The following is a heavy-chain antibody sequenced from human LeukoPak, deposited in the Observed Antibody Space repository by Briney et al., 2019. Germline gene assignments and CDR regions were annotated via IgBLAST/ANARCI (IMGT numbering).Heavy chain of an antibody. CDR2: VSHSGTT. CDR3: ATSGWNGGGGFDP. CDR1: GGSFSGYY. J-gene: IGHJ5*02. V-gene: IGHV4-34*01. D-gene: IGHD3-16*01. Sequence: SETLSLTCDVSGGSFSGYYYSWIRQPPGKGLEWIGEVSHSGTTNYNSSLKSRDSMSVGASSTQFSLIMTSVTAADTAVYYCATSGWNGGGGFDPWGQGTLVIVSS.